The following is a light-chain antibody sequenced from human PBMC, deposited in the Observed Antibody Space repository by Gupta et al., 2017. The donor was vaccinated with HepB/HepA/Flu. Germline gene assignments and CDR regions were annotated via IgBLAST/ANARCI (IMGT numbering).Light chain of an antibody. V-gene: IGLV1-44*01. CDR3: AAWDDSLHGFYV. Sequence: GISSNTGSNIVNWYQKFPGMAPKLLIYRDTQRPSGVSDRFSASKSGTSASLAISGLQSEDEADYYCAAWDDSLHGFYVFGTGTKVSV. J-gene: IGLJ1*01. CDR2: RDT. CDR1: SSNTGSNI.